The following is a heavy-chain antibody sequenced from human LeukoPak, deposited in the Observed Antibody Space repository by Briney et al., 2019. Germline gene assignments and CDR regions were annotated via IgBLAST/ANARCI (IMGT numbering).Heavy chain of an antibody. CDR2: IRYNGSNK. CDR3: AKDNVGATPFDY. J-gene: IGHJ4*02. CDR1: GFTFSSYG. Sequence: GGSLRLSCAASGFTFSSYGMHWVRQAPGKGLEWVAFIRYNGSNKYYADSVKGRFTISRDNSKNTLYLQMNSLRAEDTAVYYCAKDNVGATPFDYWGQGTLVTVSS. V-gene: IGHV3-30*02. D-gene: IGHD1-26*01.